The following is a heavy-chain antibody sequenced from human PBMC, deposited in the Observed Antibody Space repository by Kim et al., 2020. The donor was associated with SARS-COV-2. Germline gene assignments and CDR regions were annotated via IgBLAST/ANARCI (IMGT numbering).Heavy chain of an antibody. V-gene: IGHV3-48*02. D-gene: IGHD2-21*02. CDR2: ISSSSSTI. CDR1: GFTFSSYS. Sequence: GGSLRLSCAASGFTFSSYSMNWVRQAPGKGLEWVSYISSSSSTIYYADSVKGRFTISRDNAKNSLYLQMNSLRDEDTAVYYCARDPLGGSGGVCYSDWFDPWGQGTLVTVSS. J-gene: IGHJ5*02. CDR3: ARDPLGGSGGVCYSDWFDP.